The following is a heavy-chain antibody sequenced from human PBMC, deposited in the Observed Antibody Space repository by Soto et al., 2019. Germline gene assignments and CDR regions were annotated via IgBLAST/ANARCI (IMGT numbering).Heavy chain of an antibody. CDR3: ARAASTYFDLLSAFHP. J-gene: IGHJ5*02. CDR2: IYYTGTT. D-gene: IGHD3-9*01. Sequence: PSETLSLTCTVCDDPLSSGSYYWSWIRQSPGRRLEWIAYIYYTGTTKYNPSLKSRVTISVDTSKNQFSLRLTSVTAADTAVYYCARAASTYFDLLSAFHPFGQRTLVAFSS. CDR1: DDPLSSGSYY. V-gene: IGHV4-61*01.